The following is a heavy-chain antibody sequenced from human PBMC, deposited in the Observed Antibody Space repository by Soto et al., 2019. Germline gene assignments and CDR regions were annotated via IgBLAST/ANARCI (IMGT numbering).Heavy chain of an antibody. D-gene: IGHD2-15*01. Sequence: QVQLVQSGAEEKKPGASVKVSCKASGYTFTSYAMHWVRQAPGQRLEWMGWINAGNGNTKYSQKFQGRVTITRHTSASKAYMELSRLSSEDRALYYCARGVAPYYFDYWGKGTLVTVSS. CDR1: GYTFTSYA. J-gene: IGHJ4*02. CDR2: INAGNGNT. V-gene: IGHV1-3*05. CDR3: ARGVAPYYFDY.